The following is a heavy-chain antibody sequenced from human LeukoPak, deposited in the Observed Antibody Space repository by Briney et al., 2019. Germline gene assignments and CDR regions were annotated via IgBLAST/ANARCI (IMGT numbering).Heavy chain of an antibody. CDR3: AKYAAVSGPNWLDT. J-gene: IGHJ5*02. CDR2: IHHRMGT. Sequence: SETLSLTCTVSGGPISGYWWSWIRQPPGKGLEWIGNIHHRMGTYSNPSLKGRVTISADTSKNQFSLTLSSVTAADTAMYHCAKYAAVSGPNWLDTWGQGILVAVSS. D-gene: IGHD6-19*01. CDR1: GGPISGYW. V-gene: IGHV4-59*01.